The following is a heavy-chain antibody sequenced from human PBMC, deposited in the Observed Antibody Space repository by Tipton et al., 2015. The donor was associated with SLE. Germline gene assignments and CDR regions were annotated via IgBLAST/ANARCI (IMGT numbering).Heavy chain of an antibody. Sequence: SLRLSCAASGFTFSSYEMNWVRQAPGKGLEWVSYISSSGSTIYYADSVKGRFTISRDNAKNSLYLQMNSLGAEDTAVYYCARDSRSIVGATGFDYWGQGTLVTVSS. CDR1: GFTFSSYE. V-gene: IGHV3-48*03. CDR3: ARDSRSIVGATGFDY. CDR2: ISSSGSTI. J-gene: IGHJ4*02. D-gene: IGHD1-26*01.